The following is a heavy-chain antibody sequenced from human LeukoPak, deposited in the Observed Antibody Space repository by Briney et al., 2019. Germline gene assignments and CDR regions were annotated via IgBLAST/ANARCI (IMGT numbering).Heavy chain of an antibody. CDR3: AKRAEAVAGYYGMDV. J-gene: IGHJ6*02. D-gene: IGHD6-19*01. CDR1: GFTFSSYG. CDR2: ISYDGSNK. Sequence: GRSLRLSCAASGFTFSSYGMHWVRQAPGKGLEWVSFISYDGSNKYYADSVKGRFTISRDNSKNTLYLQMNSLRAEDTAVYYCAKRAEAVAGYYGMDVWGQGTTVTVSS. V-gene: IGHV3-30*18.